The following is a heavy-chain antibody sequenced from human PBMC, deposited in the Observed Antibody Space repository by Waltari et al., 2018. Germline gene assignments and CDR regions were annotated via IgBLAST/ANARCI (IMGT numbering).Heavy chain of an antibody. J-gene: IGHJ5*02. CDR3: ARRAYCSSTSCPNWFDP. CDR1: GGSISSYY. Sequence: QVQLQESGPGLVKPSATLSLTCTVSGGSISSYYWSWIRQPPGKGLEWIGYIYYSGSTNYNPSLKSRVTISVDTSKNQFSLKLSSVTAADTAVYYCARRAYCSSTSCPNWFDPWGQGTLVTVSS. D-gene: IGHD2-2*01. V-gene: IGHV4-59*01. CDR2: IYYSGST.